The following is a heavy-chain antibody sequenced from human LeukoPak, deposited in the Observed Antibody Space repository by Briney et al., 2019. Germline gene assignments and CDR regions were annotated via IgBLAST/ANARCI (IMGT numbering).Heavy chain of an antibody. CDR3: ARDSARYSAGYCGGDCWEYFQH. V-gene: IGHV1-3*01. J-gene: IGHJ1*01. CDR2: INAGNGNT. Sequence: ASVKVSCKASGYTFTSYAMHWVRQAPGQRLEWMGWINAGNGNTKYSQKFQGRVTMTRDTSTSTVYMELSSLRSEDTAVYYCARDSARYSAGYCGGDCWEYFQHWGQGTLVTVSS. D-gene: IGHD2-21*02. CDR1: GYTFTSYA.